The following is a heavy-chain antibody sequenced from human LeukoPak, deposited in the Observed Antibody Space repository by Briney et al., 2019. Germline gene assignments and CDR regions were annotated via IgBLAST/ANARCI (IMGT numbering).Heavy chain of an antibody. J-gene: IGHJ3*02. V-gene: IGHV4-39*01. CDR3: ARRCGGDCYSPGAFDI. CDR2: IYYSGST. Sequence: PSETLSLTCTVSGGSISSSSCYWGWIRQPPGKGLEWIGSIYYSGSTYYNPSLKSRVTISVDTSKNQFSLKLSSVTAADRAVYYCARRCGGDCYSPGAFDIWGQGRVVTVSS. D-gene: IGHD2-21*01. CDR1: GGSISSSSCY.